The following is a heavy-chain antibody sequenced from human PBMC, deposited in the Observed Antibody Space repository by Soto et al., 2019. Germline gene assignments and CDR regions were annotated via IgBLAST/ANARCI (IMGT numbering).Heavy chain of an antibody. D-gene: IGHD1-26*01. Sequence: TSETLSLTCTVSGGSVSSGSYYWSWIRQPPGKGLEWIGYIYYSGSTNYNPSLKSRVTISVDTSKNQFSLKLSSVTAADTAVYYCARDQFPTYYYYGMDVWGQGTTVTVSS. V-gene: IGHV4-61*01. CDR1: GGSVSSGSYY. CDR2: IYYSGST. J-gene: IGHJ6*02. CDR3: ARDQFPTYYYYGMDV.